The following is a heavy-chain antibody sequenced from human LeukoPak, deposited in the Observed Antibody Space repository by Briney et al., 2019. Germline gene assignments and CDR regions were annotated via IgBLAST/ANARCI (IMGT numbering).Heavy chain of an antibody. D-gene: IGHD6-13*01. CDR1: GFTVSTDY. CDR2: ISGSGGST. CDR3: AKAASKYSSSWLDY. V-gene: IGHV3-23*01. Sequence: GGSLRLSCAVSGFTVSTDYMSWVRQAPGKGLEWVSAISGSGGSTYYADSVKGRFTISRDNSKNTLYLQMNSLRAEDTAVYYCAKAASKYSSSWLDYWGQGTLVTVSS. J-gene: IGHJ4*02.